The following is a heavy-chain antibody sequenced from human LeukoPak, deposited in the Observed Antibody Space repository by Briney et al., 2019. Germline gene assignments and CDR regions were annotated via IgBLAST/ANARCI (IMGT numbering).Heavy chain of an antibody. J-gene: IGHJ3*02. V-gene: IGHV4-59*01. CDR1: GGSISSYY. CDR3: ARDRGVVGAFDI. Sequence: PSETLSLTCTVSGGSISSYYWSWIRQPPGKGLEWIGYIYYGGSTNYNPSLKSRVTISVDTSKNQFSLKLSSVTAADTAVYYCARDRGVVGAFDIWGQGTMVTVSS. CDR2: IYYGGST.